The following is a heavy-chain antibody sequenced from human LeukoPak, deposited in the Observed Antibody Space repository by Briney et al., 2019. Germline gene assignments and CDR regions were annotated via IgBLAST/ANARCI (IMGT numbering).Heavy chain of an antibody. J-gene: IGHJ5*02. CDR2: IIPIFGTA. Sequence: SVKVSCKASGGTFSSYAISWVRQAPGQGLEWMGGIIPIFGTANYAQKFQGRVTITTDESTSTAYMELSSPRSEDTAVYYCARDRGYCTNGVCYTWFDPWGQGTLVTVSS. CDR1: GGTFSSYA. D-gene: IGHD2-8*01. CDR3: ARDRGYCTNGVCYTWFDP. V-gene: IGHV1-69*05.